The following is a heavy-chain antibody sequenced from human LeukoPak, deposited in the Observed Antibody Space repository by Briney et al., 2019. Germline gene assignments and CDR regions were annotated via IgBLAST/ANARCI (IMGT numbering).Heavy chain of an antibody. CDR2: IYSGGST. CDR1: GFTVSSNY. CDR3: ATILRTKIYYYGMDV. Sequence: PGGSLRLSCAASGFTVSSNYMSWVRQAPGEGLEWVSVIYSGGSTYYADSVKGRFTISRDNSKNTLYLQMDSLRAEDTAVYYCATILRTKIYYYGMDVWGQGTTVTVSS. V-gene: IGHV3-66*01. J-gene: IGHJ6*02. D-gene: IGHD1-26*01.